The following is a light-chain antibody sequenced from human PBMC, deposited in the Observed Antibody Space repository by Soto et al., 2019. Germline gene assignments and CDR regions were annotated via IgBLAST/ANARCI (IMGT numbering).Light chain of an antibody. J-gene: IGLJ1*01. V-gene: IGLV2-23*01. CDR1: SSDVGSYNL. CDR3: CSYAGSSTPYV. Sequence: QPASVSGSPGQSITISCTGTSSDVGSYNLVSWYQQHPGKAPKLMIYEGSKRPSGVSNRFSGSKSGNTASLTISGLQAEDEADYYCCSYAGSSTPYVFGTGTKLTVL. CDR2: EGS.